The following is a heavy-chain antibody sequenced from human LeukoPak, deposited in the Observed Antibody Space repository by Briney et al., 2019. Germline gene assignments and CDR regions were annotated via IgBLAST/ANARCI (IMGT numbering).Heavy chain of an antibody. Sequence: PSETLSLTCTVSGGSISSYYWSWIRQPPGKGLEWIGYIYYSGSTNYNPSLKSRVTISVDTSKNQFSLKLSSVTAADTAVYYCARDYYDSSGVNYFDYWGQGILVTVSS. CDR1: GGSISSYY. D-gene: IGHD3-22*01. CDR2: IYYSGST. V-gene: IGHV4-59*01. J-gene: IGHJ4*02. CDR3: ARDYYDSSGVNYFDY.